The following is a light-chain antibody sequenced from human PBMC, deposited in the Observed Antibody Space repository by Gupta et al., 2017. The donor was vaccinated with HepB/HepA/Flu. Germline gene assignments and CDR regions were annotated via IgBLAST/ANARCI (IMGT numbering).Light chain of an antibody. Sequence: ETVSTQSPGTLSLSPGERATLSCRASQSVSSSYLAWYQQRPGQAPRLLVYGASSRASGIPARLSGSVSGTDFTLTISRLETEDFAVYSCRQYGGSPPTFGPGTKVEIK. CDR2: GAS. CDR3: RQYGGSPPT. CDR1: QSVSSSY. J-gene: IGKJ1*01. V-gene: IGKV3-20*01.